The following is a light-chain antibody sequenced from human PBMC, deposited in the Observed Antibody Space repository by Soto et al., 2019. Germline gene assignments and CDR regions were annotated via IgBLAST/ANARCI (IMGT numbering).Light chain of an antibody. V-gene: IGKV1-27*01. CDR2: AAS. J-gene: IGKJ2*01. CDR3: QKYNSAPYT. CDR1: QDISNY. Sequence: DIQMTQSPSSLSASVGDRVTITCRASQDISNYLAWYQQKPGNVPKILIYAASTLQTGVPFRFSGSGSGTDFTLTIRSLQPEDVATYYCQKYNSAPYTFGQGTKLEIK.